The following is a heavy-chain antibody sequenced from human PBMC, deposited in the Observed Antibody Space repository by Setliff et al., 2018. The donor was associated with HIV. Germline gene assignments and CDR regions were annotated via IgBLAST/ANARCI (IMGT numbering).Heavy chain of an antibody. J-gene: IGHJ4*02. Sequence: LSLTCTVSGGSINSDGYNYYWSWIRQPAGRGLEWIGHMYSSGPTSYNPSLKSRVTISVDTSKNHFSLRLSSVTAADTAVYYCARNPHYFDRSGYFSWFYFDYWGQGKLVTVSS. D-gene: IGHD3-22*01. CDR1: GGSINSDGYNYY. CDR3: ARNPHYFDRSGYFSWFYFDY. CDR2: MYSSGPT. V-gene: IGHV4-61*09.